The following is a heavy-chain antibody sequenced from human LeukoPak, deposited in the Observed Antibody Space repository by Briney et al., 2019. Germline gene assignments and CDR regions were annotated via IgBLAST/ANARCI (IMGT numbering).Heavy chain of an antibody. Sequence: PSETLSLTCTVSGVSISSGSYYWSWIRQPAGKGLEWIGRVYTRGTTSYDPSLKSRATISVDTSKNQFSLRLSSVTAADTAVYCCARGYWFYFDYWGQGTLVTVSS. V-gene: IGHV4-61*02. J-gene: IGHJ4*02. CDR1: GVSISSGSYY. D-gene: IGHD2-8*02. CDR3: ARGYWFYFDY. CDR2: VYTRGTT.